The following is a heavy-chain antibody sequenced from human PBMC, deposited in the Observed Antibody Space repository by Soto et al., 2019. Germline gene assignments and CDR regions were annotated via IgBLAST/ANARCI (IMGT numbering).Heavy chain of an antibody. D-gene: IGHD6-6*01. CDR2: IIPIFGTA. CDR1: GGTFSSYA. Sequence: QVQLVQSGAEVKKPGSSVKVSCKASGGTFSSYAISWVRQAPGQGLEWMGGIIPIFGTANYAQKFHGRVTIHADKSTSTAYMELNSLRSGDTAVYYCARDRARTSSIAARSWFDPWGQGTLVTVSS. CDR3: ARDRARTSSIAARSWFDP. J-gene: IGHJ5*02. V-gene: IGHV1-69*06.